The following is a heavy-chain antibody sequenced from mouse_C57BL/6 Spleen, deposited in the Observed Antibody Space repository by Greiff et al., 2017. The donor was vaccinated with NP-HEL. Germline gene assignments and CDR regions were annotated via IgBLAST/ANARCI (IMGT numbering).Heavy chain of an antibody. D-gene: IGHD5-1*01. Sequence: DVMLVESGGGLVQSGRSLRLSCATSGFTFSDFYMEWVRQAPGKGLEWIAASRNKANDYTTEYSASVKGRFIVSRDTSQSILYLQMNALRAEDTAIYYCARDAGSTGAMDYWGQGTSVTVSS. CDR2: SRNKANDYTT. CDR1: GFTFSDFY. J-gene: IGHJ4*01. CDR3: ARDAGSTGAMDY. V-gene: IGHV7-1*01.